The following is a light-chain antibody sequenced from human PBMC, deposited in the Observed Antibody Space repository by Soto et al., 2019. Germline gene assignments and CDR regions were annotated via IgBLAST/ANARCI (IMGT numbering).Light chain of an antibody. CDR3: QQYSSTPIT. J-gene: IGKJ4*01. CDR1: QSVFYSPNNKNY. Sequence: DNVMTQSPDSLAVSLGERATINCKSSQSVFYSPNNKNYLAWYQQKPGQPPKLLIYWASTRESGVPERFSGSGSGTDFTLTISSLHAEDVAVYYCQQYSSTPITFGGGTKVEIK. CDR2: WAS. V-gene: IGKV4-1*01.